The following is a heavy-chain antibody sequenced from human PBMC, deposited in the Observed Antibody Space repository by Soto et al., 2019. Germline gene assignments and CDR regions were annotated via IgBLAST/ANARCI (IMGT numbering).Heavy chain of an antibody. D-gene: IGHD2-2*01. Sequence: QVQLQESGPGLVKPSQTLSLTCTVSGGSISSGGYYWSWIHQHPGKGLEWIGYIYYSGSTYYNPSLKSRVTISVDTSKNQFSLKLSSVTAADTAVYYCARDRQYCSSTSCYHNWFDPWGQGTLVTVSS. J-gene: IGHJ5*02. CDR3: ARDRQYCSSTSCYHNWFDP. V-gene: IGHV4-31*03. CDR1: GGSISSGGYY. CDR2: IYYSGST.